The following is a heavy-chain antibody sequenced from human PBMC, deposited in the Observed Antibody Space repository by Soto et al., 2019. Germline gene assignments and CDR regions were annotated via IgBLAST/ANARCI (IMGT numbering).Heavy chain of an antibody. V-gene: IGHV1-69*01. CDR2: IIPIFGTA. Sequence: QVQLVQSGAEVKKPGSSVKVSCKASGGTFSSYAISWVRQAPGQGLEWMGGIIPIFGTANYAQKFQGRVTITADEPTSTAYMELSSLRSEDTAVYYCARDRHGDYPRRYYYGMDVWGQGTTVTVSS. CDR3: ARDRHGDYPRRYYYGMDV. CDR1: GGTFSSYA. J-gene: IGHJ6*02. D-gene: IGHD4-17*01.